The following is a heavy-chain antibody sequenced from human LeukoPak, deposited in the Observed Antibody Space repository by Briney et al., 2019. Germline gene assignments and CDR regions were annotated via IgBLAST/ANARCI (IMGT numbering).Heavy chain of an antibody. CDR1: GFTFSSYA. Sequence: GGSLRLSCAASGFTFSSYAMHWVRQAPGKGLEWVAVISYDGSNKYYADSVKGRFTISRDNSKNTLYLQMNSLRAEDTAVYYCARSQTGTLYYYYYMDVWGKGTTVTVSS. CDR2: ISYDGSNK. V-gene: IGHV3-30-3*01. CDR3: ARSQTGTLYYYYYMDV. D-gene: IGHD1-1*01. J-gene: IGHJ6*03.